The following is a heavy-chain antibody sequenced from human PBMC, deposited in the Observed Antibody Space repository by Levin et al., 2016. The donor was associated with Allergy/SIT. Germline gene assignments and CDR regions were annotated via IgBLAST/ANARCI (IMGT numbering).Heavy chain of an antibody. V-gene: IGHV3-23*01. CDR2: ITNGGGTT. J-gene: IGHJ4*02. D-gene: IGHD3-22*01. Sequence: GGSLRLSCAASGFTFSSYAMTWVRQTPGKGLEWVSLITNGGGTTYYADSVKGRFTISRDNSKDTLFLQMNSLRAEDTAVYYCAKTRPPTRTRGHDSDAYFYFDFWGQGALVTVSS. CDR1: GFTFSSYA. CDR3: AKTRPPTRTRGHDSDAYFYFDF.